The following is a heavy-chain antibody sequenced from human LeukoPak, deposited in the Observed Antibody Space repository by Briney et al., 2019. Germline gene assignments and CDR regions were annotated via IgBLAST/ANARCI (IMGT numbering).Heavy chain of an antibody. CDR1: GYTFTSYY. Sequence: ASVKVSCKASGYTFTSYYMHWVRQAPGQGLEWMGIINPSGGSTSYAQKFQGRVTMTRDTSTSTVYMELSSLRSEDTAVYYCARDWGPREMAPITGVGATDYYYYYGMDVWGQGTTVTVSS. CDR3: ARDWGPREMAPITGVGATDYYYYYGMDV. CDR2: INPSGGST. J-gene: IGHJ6*02. V-gene: IGHV1-46*01. D-gene: IGHD5-24*01.